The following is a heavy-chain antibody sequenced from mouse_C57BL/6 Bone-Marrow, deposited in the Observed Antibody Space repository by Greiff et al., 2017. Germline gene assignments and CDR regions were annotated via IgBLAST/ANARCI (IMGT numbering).Heavy chain of an antibody. V-gene: IGHV1-82*01. J-gene: IGHJ2*01. D-gene: IGHD2-5*01. CDR1: GYAFSSSW. CDR2: IYPGDGDT. CDR3: ARSVYYSNYLFDY. Sequence: VQLQQSGPELVKPGASVKISCKASGYAFSSSWMNWVKQRPGTGLEWIGRIYPGDGDTNYNGKFKGKATLTADKSSSTAYMQLSSLTSEDSAVYFCARSVYYSNYLFDYWGQGTTLTVSS.